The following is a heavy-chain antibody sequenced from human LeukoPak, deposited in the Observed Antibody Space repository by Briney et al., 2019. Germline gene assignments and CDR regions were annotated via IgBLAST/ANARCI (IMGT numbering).Heavy chain of an antibody. Sequence: PGASLRFSCAASGFTFSSYKMNWLRQAPGKGLEWISYISGSGDIIYYTDSVKGRLTISRDNAKNLVFLQMNSLRADDTAVYYCARESVYYYYMDVWGKGTTVTISS. V-gene: IGHV3-48*03. CDR3: ARESVYYYYMDV. CDR2: ISGSGDII. J-gene: IGHJ6*03. CDR1: GFTFSSYK.